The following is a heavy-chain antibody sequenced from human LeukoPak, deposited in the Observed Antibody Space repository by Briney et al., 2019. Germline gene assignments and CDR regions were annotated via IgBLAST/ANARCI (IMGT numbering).Heavy chain of an antibody. CDR1: GYSISSGYY. J-gene: IGHJ3*02. Sequence: ASETLSLTCTVSGYSISSGYYWGWIRQPPGKGLEWIGSIYHSGSTYYNPSLKSRVTISVDTSKNQFSLKLSSVTAADTAVYYCARDSKLPPRGIVVVTTTEDAFDIWGQGTMVTVSS. CDR3: ARDSKLPPRGIVVVTTTEDAFDI. V-gene: IGHV4-38-2*02. CDR2: IYHSGST. D-gene: IGHD3-22*01.